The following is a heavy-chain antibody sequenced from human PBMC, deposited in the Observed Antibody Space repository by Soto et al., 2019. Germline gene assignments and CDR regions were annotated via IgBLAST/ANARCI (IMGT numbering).Heavy chain of an antibody. CDR3: AREVSYDLWSGSLSWFDP. D-gene: IGHD3-3*01. CDR1: GGTFSSYA. CDR2: IIPIFGTA. Sequence: QVQLVQSGAEVKKPGSSVKVSCKASGGTFSSYAISWVRQAPGQGLEWMGGIIPIFGTANYAQKFQGRVTITAHESTSTAYVELSSLRSEDRAVYYCAREVSYDLWSGSLSWFDPWGQGPLVTVSS. V-gene: IGHV1-69*01. J-gene: IGHJ5*02.